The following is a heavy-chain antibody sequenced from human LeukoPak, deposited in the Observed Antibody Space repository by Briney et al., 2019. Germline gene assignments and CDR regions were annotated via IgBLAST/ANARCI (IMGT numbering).Heavy chain of an antibody. J-gene: IGHJ6*03. D-gene: IGHD1-7*01. V-gene: IGHV1-69*01. CDR1: GGTFSSYA. Sequence: VASVKVSCKASGGTFSSYAISWVRQAPGQGLEWMGGIIPIFGTANYAQKSQGRVTITADESTSTAYMELSSLRSDDTAVYYCARENSIYGLHYYYMDVWGKGTTVTVSS. CDR3: ARENSIYGLHYYYMDV. CDR2: IIPIFGTA.